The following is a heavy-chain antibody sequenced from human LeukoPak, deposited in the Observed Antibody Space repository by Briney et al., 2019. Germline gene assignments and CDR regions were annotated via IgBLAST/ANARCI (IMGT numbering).Heavy chain of an antibody. CDR1: GYTFTGYH. CDR2: INPNSGGT. D-gene: IGHD2-15*01. J-gene: IGHJ5*02. V-gene: IGHV1-2*02. Sequence: ASVKVSCKASGYTFTGYHMHWVRQAPGQRLEWMGWINPNSGGTNYAQKLQGRVNMTTDTSTSTAYMELRSLRSDDTAVYYCARVCGGSCHGRKGPNWFDPWGQGTLVTVSS. CDR3: ARVCGGSCHGRKGPNWFDP.